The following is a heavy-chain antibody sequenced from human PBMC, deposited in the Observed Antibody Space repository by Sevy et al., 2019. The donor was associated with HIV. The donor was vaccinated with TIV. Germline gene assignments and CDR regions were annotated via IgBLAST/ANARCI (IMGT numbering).Heavy chain of an antibody. CDR3: ARGRLGYYDSSGYLDLGWSFVY. CDR1: GFTFSSYS. CDR2: ISSSSSTI. Sequence: GGSLRLSCAASGFTFSSYSMNWVRQAPGKGLEWVSYISSSSSTIYYADSVKGRFTISRDNAKNSLYLQMNSLRAEDTAVYYCARGRLGYYDSSGYLDLGWSFVYWGQGTLVTVSS. V-gene: IGHV3-48*01. J-gene: IGHJ4*02. D-gene: IGHD3-22*01.